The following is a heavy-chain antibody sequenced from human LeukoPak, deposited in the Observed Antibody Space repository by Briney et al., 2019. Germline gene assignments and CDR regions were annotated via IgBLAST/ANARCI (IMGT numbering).Heavy chain of an antibody. D-gene: IGHD6-19*01. CDR1: GDSISTYY. CDR2: IYHSGST. CDR3: AGTNSSGPTWFDP. Sequence: SETLSLTCTVSGDSISTYYWSWIRQPPGKGLEWIGYIYHSGSTKYTPSLKSRVTISVDTSKNQFSLKLSSVTAADTAVYYCAGTNSSGPTWFDPWGQGTLVTVSS. J-gene: IGHJ5*02. V-gene: IGHV4-59*12.